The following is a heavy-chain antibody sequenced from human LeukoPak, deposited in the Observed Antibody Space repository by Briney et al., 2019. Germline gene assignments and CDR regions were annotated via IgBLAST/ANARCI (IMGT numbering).Heavy chain of an antibody. V-gene: IGHV1-69*13. Sequence: SVTVSCKASGGTFSSYAISWVRQAPGQGLEWMGGIIPIFGTANYAQKFQGRVTITADESTSTAYMELSSLRSEDTAVYYCASGSSYGGNSAYDYWGQGTLVTVSS. CDR3: ASGSSYGGNSAYDY. D-gene: IGHD4-23*01. J-gene: IGHJ4*02. CDR1: GGTFSSYA. CDR2: IIPIFGTA.